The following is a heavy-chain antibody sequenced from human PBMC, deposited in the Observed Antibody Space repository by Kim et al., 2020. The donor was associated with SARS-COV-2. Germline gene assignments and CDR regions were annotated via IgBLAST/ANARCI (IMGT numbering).Heavy chain of an antibody. D-gene: IGHD3-22*01. V-gene: IGHV3-53*01. CDR2: IYGGGTT. J-gene: IGHJ4*02. Sequence: GGSLRLSCAASGFTVSRNYMSWVRQAPGKGLEWVSVIYGGGTTFYADSVKGRFTISRDNSKNTLHLQMNSLRAEDTAVYYCARGDASSGYYAFDYWGQGTLVTVSS. CDR3: ARGDASSGYYAFDY. CDR1: GFTVSRNY.